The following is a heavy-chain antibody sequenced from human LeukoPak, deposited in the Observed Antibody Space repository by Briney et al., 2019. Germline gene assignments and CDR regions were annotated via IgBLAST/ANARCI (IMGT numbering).Heavy chain of an antibody. D-gene: IGHD6-19*01. V-gene: IGHV1-8*02. CDR1: GYTFTRYD. J-gene: IGHJ4*02. CDR3: ARDMMLAVAGTAAGY. CDR2: MNPNSGNT. Sequence: GASVKVSCKASGYTFTRYDINWVRQATGQGLEWMGWMNPNSGNTGYAQKFQGRVTMATDTSTSTAYMELRSLRSDDTAVYYCARDMMLAVAGTAAGYWGQGTLVTVSS.